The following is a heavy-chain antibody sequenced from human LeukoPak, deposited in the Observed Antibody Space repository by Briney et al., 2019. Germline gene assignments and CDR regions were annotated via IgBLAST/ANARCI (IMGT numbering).Heavy chain of an antibody. CDR2: TNLHGTAV. D-gene: IGHD3-16*01. CDR1: GLSFSNYW. V-gene: IGHV3-74*01. CDR3: ASAYTYVRLGDH. Sequence: PGGSLRLSCEVSGLSFSNYWMHWVRQAPGKGLVWVARTNLHGTAVGYADSVKGRFIISRDNAKNTLFLQMNSLRVEDTAVYYCASAYTYVRLGDHWGQGTLVTVSS. J-gene: IGHJ4*02.